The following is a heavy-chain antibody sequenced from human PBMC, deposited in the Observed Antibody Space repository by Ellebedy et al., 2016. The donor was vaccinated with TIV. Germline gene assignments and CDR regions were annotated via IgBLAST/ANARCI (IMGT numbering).Heavy chain of an antibody. Sequence: GGSLRLSCAASGFTFSNAWMNWVRQAPGKGLEWVGRIKSKTDGGAADYAALVKGSFTISRDYSKNTLYLQMNSLKTEDTAVYFCTTVYRYNYDSVWGQGTLVTVSS. V-gene: IGHV3-15*01. CDR1: GFTFSNAW. CDR2: IKSKTDGGAA. CDR3: TTVYRYNYDSV. D-gene: IGHD5-18*01. J-gene: IGHJ4*02.